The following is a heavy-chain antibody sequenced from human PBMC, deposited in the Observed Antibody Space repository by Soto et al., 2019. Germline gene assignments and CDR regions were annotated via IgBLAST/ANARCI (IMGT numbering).Heavy chain of an antibody. CDR1: GGSISSGCYS. CDR3: SRGGSALLR. J-gene: IGHJ1*01. D-gene: IGHD2-15*01. V-gene: IGHV4-30-2*01. Sequence: PSETLSLTCAVSGGSISSGCYSWSWIRQPPGKGLEWIGYIYHIGSTYYNPSLKSRVTISVDRSKNQFSLKLSSVTAADTAVYYCSRGGSALLRWGQRILVAVSS. CDR2: IYHIGST.